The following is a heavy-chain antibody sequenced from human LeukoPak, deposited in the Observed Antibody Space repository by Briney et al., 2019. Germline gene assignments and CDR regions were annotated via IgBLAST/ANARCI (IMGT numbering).Heavy chain of an antibody. V-gene: IGHV3-48*04. CDR1: GFTFSSYS. CDR2: ISSSSSTI. J-gene: IGHJ2*01. D-gene: IGHD3-22*01. Sequence: GGSLRLSCAASGFTFSSYSMNWVRQAPGKGLEWVSYISSSSSTIYYADSVKGRFTISRDNAKNSLYLQMNSLRAEDTAVYYCATLDSSGYYWYFDLWGRGTLVTVSS. CDR3: ATLDSSGYYWYFDL.